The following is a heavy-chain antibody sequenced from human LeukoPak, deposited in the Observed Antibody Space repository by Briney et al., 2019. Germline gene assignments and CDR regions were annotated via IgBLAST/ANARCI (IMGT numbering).Heavy chain of an antibody. CDR3: ARSRRVMDFWSGYSIDY. Sequence: GASVKVSCKASGGTFSSYAISWVRQAPGQGLEWMGGIIPIFGTANYAQKFQGRVTITTDESTSTAYMELSSLRSEDTAVYYCARSRRVMDFWSGYSIDYWGQGTLVTVSS. CDR1: GGTFSSYA. J-gene: IGHJ4*02. D-gene: IGHD3-3*01. CDR2: IIPIFGTA. V-gene: IGHV1-69*05.